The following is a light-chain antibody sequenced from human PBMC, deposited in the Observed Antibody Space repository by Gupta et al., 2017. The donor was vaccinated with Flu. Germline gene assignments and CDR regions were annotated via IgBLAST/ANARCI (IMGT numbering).Light chain of an antibody. J-gene: IGLJ1*01. V-gene: IGLV2-23*01. CDR2: EGS. CDR3: CSYAGSSPYV. Sequence: HSALTQPASVSGSPGQSITLSCTRTSSDVGSYNLVSWYQQHPGKAPKLILYEGSKRPSGVSNRFSGSKSGNTASLTISGLQAEDEADYYCCSYAGSSPYVFGTRTKVTVL. CDR1: SSDVGSYNL.